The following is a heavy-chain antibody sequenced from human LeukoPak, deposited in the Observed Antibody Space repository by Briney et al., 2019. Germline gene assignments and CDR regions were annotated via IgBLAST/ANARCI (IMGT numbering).Heavy chain of an antibody. Sequence: GGSLRLSCAASGFTFRNKWMHWVRQAPGKGPVWVSRINSDGRITNYADSVKGRFTISRDNAKNTVYLQMNSLRAEDTAVYYCAKWDFGWGQGALVTVSS. CDR1: GFTFRNKW. J-gene: IGHJ4*02. CDR3: AKWDFG. CDR2: INSDGRIT. V-gene: IGHV3-74*01. D-gene: IGHD1-26*01.